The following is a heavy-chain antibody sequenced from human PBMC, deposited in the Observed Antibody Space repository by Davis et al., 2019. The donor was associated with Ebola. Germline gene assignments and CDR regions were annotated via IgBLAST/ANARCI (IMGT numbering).Heavy chain of an antibody. CDR3: ARVYYYYYGMDV. CDR1: GYKSTNYG. V-gene: IGHV1-18*01. Sequence: AASVKVSCKASGYKSTNYGVTWVRQAPGQGLEWMGWISAYNGNTNYAQKLQGRVTMTTDTSTSTAYMELRSLRSDDTAVYYCARVYYYYYGMDVWGQGTTVTVSS. J-gene: IGHJ6*02. CDR2: ISAYNGNT.